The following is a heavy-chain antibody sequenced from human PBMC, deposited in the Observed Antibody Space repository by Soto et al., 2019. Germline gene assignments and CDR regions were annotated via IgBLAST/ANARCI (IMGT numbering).Heavy chain of an antibody. V-gene: IGHV4-59*01. CDR2: VHYSGST. D-gene: IGHD3-16*01. Sequence: PSETLSLTCSVSGDSIGTYYWSWVRQPPGKGLEWLGFVHYSGSTQYNPSLKGRVTMSVDTSKNQLSLKLRSVTAADTAVYYCARESEGGNLHDWFDPWGQGTLVTVSS. CDR1: GDSIGTYY. J-gene: IGHJ5*02. CDR3: ARESEGGNLHDWFDP.